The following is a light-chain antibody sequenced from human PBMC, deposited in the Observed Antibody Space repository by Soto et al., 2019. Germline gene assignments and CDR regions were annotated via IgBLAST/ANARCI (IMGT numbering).Light chain of an antibody. CDR2: DAS. V-gene: IGKV1-5*01. CDR3: QHYNSYSEA. CDR1: QNIQRW. Sequence: DTQMTQSPSTVSASVGDRITITCRASQNIQRWLAWYQQKPGKAPKLLIYDASTLHSGVSSRFSGSGSGTEFTLTISSLQPNDSATYYCQHYNSYSEAFGQGTMVDI. J-gene: IGKJ1*01.